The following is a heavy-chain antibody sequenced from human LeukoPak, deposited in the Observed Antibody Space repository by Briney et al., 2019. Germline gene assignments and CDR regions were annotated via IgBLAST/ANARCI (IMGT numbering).Heavy chain of an antibody. V-gene: IGHV3-21*01. CDR1: GFTFSSYN. CDR3: ARVIGSPGYYFDN. J-gene: IGHJ4*02. CDR2: ISTTSNYI. Sequence: KTGGSLRLSCAASGFTFSSYNMKWVRQAPGKGLEWVSFISTTSNYIYYADSVKGRFTISRDNSKNTLYLQMGSLRAEDMAEYYCARVIGSPGYYFDNWGQGTLVTVSS. D-gene: IGHD1-26*01.